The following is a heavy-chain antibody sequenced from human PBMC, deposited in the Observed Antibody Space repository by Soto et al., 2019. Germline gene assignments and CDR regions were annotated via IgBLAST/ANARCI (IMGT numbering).Heavy chain of an antibody. D-gene: IGHD3-22*01. CDR1: GFTFSSYA. Sequence: HPGGSLRLSCAASGFTFSSYAMSWVRQAPGKGLEWVSAISGSGGSTYYADSVKGRFTISRDNSKNTLYLQMNSLRAEDTAVYYCAKDLYYYDSSGYYHWYFDLWGRGTLVTVSS. CDR2: ISGSGGST. J-gene: IGHJ2*01. V-gene: IGHV3-23*01. CDR3: AKDLYYYDSSGYYHWYFDL.